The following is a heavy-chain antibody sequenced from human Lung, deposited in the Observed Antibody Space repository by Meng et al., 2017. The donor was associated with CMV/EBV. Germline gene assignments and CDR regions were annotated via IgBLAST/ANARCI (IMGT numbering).Heavy chain of an antibody. CDR3: ARGINGGCGD. V-gene: IGHV6-1*01. J-gene: IGHJ4*02. D-gene: IGHD4-23*01. Sequence: QVNLQQSVPGLVKPPHTLSLTCAISGDIVSSNSAAWHWIRQSPSRGLEWLGRTYYRSKWYHEYAVSVKSRITISPDTPKNQFSLQLNSMTPEDTAVYYCARGINGGCGDWGQGTLVTVSS. CDR1: GDIVSSNSAA. CDR2: TYYRSKWYH.